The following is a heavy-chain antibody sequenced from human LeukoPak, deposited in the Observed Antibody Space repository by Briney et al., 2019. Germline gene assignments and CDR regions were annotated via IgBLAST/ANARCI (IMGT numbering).Heavy chain of an antibody. Sequence: PSETLSLTCTVSGGSISSGSYYWSWIRQPAGKGLEWIGRIYTSGSTNYNPSLKSRVTISVDTSKNQFSLKLSSVTAADTAVYYCARGGPGYCSGGSCYRLLYYYYYYMDVWGKGTTVTVSS. CDR1: GGSISSGSYY. CDR3: ARGGPGYCSGGSCYRLLYYYYYYMDV. D-gene: IGHD2-15*01. J-gene: IGHJ6*03. V-gene: IGHV4-61*02. CDR2: IYTSGST.